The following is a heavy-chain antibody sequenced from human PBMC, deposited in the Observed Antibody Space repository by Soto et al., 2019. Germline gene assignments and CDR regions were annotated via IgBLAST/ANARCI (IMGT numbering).Heavy chain of an antibody. D-gene: IGHD4-4*01. CDR1: GFNCDDYA. Sequence: GGSLRLSCTASGFNCDDYAMHWLRQVAGKGLEWVSGISWNSDNIGYADSVKGRFTISRHNVKNSLYLQMNSLRAEDTALYYCAKDLYSNYGDAFDIWGQGTMVTVSS. CDR3: AKDLYSNYGDAFDI. J-gene: IGHJ3*02. CDR2: ISWNSDNI. V-gene: IGHV3-9*01.